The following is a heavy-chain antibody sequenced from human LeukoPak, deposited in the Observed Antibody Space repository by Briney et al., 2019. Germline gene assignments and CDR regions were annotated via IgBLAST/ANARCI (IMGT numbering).Heavy chain of an antibody. CDR2: IKQDGSEK. J-gene: IGHJ4*02. CDR3: AREADYYDSSGYYFDY. Sequence: GGSLRLSCAAYGFTFSIYWMSWVRQAQGKGLEWVANIKQDGSEKYYVDSVKGRFTISRDNAKNSLYLQMNSLRAEDTAVYYCAREADYYDSSGYYFDYWGQGTLVTVSS. V-gene: IGHV3-7*01. D-gene: IGHD3-22*01. CDR1: GFTFSIYW.